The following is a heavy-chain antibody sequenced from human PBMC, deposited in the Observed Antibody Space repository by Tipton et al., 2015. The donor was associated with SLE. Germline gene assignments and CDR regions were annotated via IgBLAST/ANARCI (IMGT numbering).Heavy chain of an antibody. V-gene: IGHV4-34*01. CDR1: GGSFGGYY. J-gene: IGHJ4*02. D-gene: IGHD2-2*01. Sequence: TLSLTCAVYGGSFGGYYWSWIRQPPGKGLEWIGESNHSGSTNYNPSLKSRVTISVDTSKNQFSLKLSSVTAADTAVYYCARGDCSSTSRLDYWGQGTLVTVSS. CDR3: ARGDCSSTSRLDY. CDR2: SNHSGST.